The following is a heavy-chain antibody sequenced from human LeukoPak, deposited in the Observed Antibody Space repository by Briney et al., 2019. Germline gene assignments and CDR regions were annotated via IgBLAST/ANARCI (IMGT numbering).Heavy chain of an antibody. D-gene: IGHD5-18*01. CDR3: ARGDPYGYGAPSLDY. Sequence: KPSETLSLTCTVSGGSISSYYWSWIRQPPGKGLEWIGYIYYSGSTNYNPSLKSRVTISVDTSKNQFSLKLSSVTAADTAVYYCARGDPYGYGAPSLDYWGQGTLVTVSS. V-gene: IGHV4-59*01. CDR2: IYYSGST. J-gene: IGHJ4*02. CDR1: GGSISSYY.